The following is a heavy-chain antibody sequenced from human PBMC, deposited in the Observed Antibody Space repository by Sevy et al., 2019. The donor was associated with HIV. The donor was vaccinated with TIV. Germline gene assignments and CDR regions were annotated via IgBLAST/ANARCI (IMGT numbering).Heavy chain of an antibody. CDR3: ARPGYCSGGSCYGFDY. J-gene: IGHJ4*02. Sequence: ASVKVSCKASGYTFTSYGISWVRQAPGQGLEWMGWISAYNGNTNYAQKLQGRVTMTTDTSTSTAYIELRSLRSDDTAVYYCARPGYCSGGSCYGFDYWGQGTLVTVSS. D-gene: IGHD2-15*01. CDR2: ISAYNGNT. V-gene: IGHV1-18*01. CDR1: GYTFTSYG.